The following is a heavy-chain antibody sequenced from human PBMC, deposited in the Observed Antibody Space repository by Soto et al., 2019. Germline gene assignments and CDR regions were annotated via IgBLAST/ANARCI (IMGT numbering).Heavy chain of an antibody. Sequence: GGSLRLSCAASGFTVSSNYMSWVRQAPGKGLEWVSVIYSDSSTYYADSVKGRFTISTDNSRNTVYLQMNSLRAEDTAVYYCARVGSSGYYPYYFDFWGQGTLVTVSS. V-gene: IGHV3-53*01. D-gene: IGHD3-22*01. CDR3: ARVGSSGYYPYYFDF. CDR2: IYSDSST. CDR1: GFTVSSNY. J-gene: IGHJ4*02.